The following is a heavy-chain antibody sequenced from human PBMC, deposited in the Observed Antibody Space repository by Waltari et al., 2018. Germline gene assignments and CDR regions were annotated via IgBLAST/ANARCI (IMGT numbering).Heavy chain of an antibody. CDR2: INHGGST. J-gene: IGHJ4*02. Sequence: QGRLQQWGAGLLKPSETMSLTCAVYGGSFSAFYWTWIRQPPGKGLEWIGEINHGGSTTYNPSLKSRVTISVETSKNQFSLKVKSVTAADTAVYYCAGGSGDGLFDFWGQGTLVTVSS. CDR1: GGSFSAFY. V-gene: IGHV4-34*01. CDR3: AGGSGDGLFDF. D-gene: IGHD6-25*01.